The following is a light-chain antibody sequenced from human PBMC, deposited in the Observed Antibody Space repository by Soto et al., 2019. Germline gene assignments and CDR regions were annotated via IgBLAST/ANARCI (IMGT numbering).Light chain of an antibody. Sequence: QSVLTQSPSASASLGASVRLTCTLSSGHTTYAIAWHQQQSGKGPRFLMEINSDGSHSKGDGFFDRFSGSSSGAERHLTIGSLQYEDEAYYCCQSWGPGIQVFGGGTTLTVL. CDR1: SGHTTYA. CDR3: QSWGPGIQV. CDR2: INSDGSH. J-gene: IGLJ3*02. V-gene: IGLV4-69*01.